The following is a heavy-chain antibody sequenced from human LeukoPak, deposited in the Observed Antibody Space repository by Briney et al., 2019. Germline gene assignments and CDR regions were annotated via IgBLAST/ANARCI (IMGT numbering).Heavy chain of an antibody. J-gene: IGHJ4*02. V-gene: IGHV3-74*01. CDR1: GLAFNKYW. Sequence: SGGSLRLSCAASGLAFNKYWMHWVRQTPGKGLVWVSRINGDGSTTSYADSVKGGFTISRDNAKNTLYLQMSSLRAEDTAVYYCATGNYYDSRGYYTFGHWGQGTLVTVSS. CDR3: ATGNYYDSRGYYTFGH. D-gene: IGHD3-22*01. CDR2: INGDGSTT.